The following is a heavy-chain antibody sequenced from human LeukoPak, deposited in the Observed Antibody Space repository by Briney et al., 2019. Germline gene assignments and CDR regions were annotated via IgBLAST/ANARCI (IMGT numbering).Heavy chain of an antibody. CDR3: VRDPSGHGLDV. Sequence: GGSLRLSCAASGFAFSTYDMHWVRQATGKGLEWVSGIGKAGDTHYPGSVKGRFTISRENAKNSLYLQMNSLRAGDTAVYYCVRDPSGHGLDVWGQGTTVTVSS. D-gene: IGHD3-10*01. CDR2: IGKAGDT. V-gene: IGHV3-13*04. J-gene: IGHJ6*02. CDR1: GFAFSTYD.